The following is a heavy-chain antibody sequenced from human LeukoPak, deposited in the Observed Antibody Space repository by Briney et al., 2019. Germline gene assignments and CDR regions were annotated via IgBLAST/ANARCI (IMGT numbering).Heavy chain of an antibody. V-gene: IGHV3-9*01. CDR3: AKGSHYYDSSGFDY. J-gene: IGHJ4*02. D-gene: IGHD3-22*01. CDR1: GFTFDDYA. Sequence: GGSLRLSCAASGFTFDDYAMHWVRQAPGKGLEWVSGISWNSGSIGYADSVKGRFTISRDNAKNSLYLQMNSLRAEDTALYYCAKGSHYYDSSGFDYWGQGTLVTASS. CDR2: ISWNSGSI.